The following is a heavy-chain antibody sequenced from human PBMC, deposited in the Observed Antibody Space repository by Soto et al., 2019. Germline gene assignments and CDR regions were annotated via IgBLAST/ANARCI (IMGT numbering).Heavy chain of an antibody. CDR1: GGTFSSYA. Sequence: QVQLVQSGAEVKKPGSSVKVSCKASGGTFSSYAISWVRQAPGQGLEWMGGIIPIFGTANYAQKFQGRVTITADESTSTAYMERSSLRSEDTAVYYCARRPGSGGGRTFHFDYWGQGTLVTVSS. CDR3: ARRPGSGGGRTFHFDY. CDR2: IIPIFGTA. J-gene: IGHJ4*02. D-gene: IGHD2-15*01. V-gene: IGHV1-69*01.